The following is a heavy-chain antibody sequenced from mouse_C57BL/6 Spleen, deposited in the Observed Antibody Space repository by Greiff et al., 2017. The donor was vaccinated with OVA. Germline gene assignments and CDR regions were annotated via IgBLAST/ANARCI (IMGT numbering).Heavy chain of an antibody. J-gene: IGHJ4*01. Sequence: EVQLVESGGGLVQPGGSLSLSCAASGFTFTDYYMSWVRQPPGKALAWLGFIRNKANGYTTEYSASVKGRFTISRDNSQSILYLQMNALRAEDSATYYCARYGYTYAMDYWGQGTSVTVAS. CDR1: GFTFTDYY. D-gene: IGHD2-2*01. CDR3: ARYGYTYAMDY. V-gene: IGHV7-3*01. CDR2: IRNKANGYTT.